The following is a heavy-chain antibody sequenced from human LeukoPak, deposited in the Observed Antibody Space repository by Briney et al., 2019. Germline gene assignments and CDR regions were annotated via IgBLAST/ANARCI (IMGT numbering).Heavy chain of an antibody. CDR3: SGQPGSSLDY. D-gene: IGHD1-14*01. CDR1: AYSSTTYW. CDR2: IYSRDADI. J-gene: IGHJ4*02. V-gene: IGHV5-51*01. Sequence: AESLQSSCNASAYSSTTYWIGWVRHLPRKGREWMGIIYSRDADITYTPSFQGKVTISIDKSISTPYLQWNSLTASETALYYFSGQPGSSLDYWGLGTLVTVSS.